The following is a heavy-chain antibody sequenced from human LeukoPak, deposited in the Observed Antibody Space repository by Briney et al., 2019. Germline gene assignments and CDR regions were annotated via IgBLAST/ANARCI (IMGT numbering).Heavy chain of an antibody. Sequence: LSLTCAVYGGSFSDYYMSWIRQAPGKGLEWVSYISSSGSTIYYADSVKGRFTISRDNAKNSLYLQMNSLRAEDTAVYYCARDPPTGDYDFWSGYYIPFDYWGQGTLVTVSS. J-gene: IGHJ4*02. CDR2: ISSSGSTI. CDR1: GGSFSDYY. V-gene: IGHV3-11*04. CDR3: ARDPPTGDYDFWSGYYIPFDY. D-gene: IGHD3-3*01.